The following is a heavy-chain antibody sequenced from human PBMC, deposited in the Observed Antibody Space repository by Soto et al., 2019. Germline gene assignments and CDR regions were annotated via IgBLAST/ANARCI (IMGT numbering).Heavy chain of an antibody. V-gene: IGHV1-2*04. D-gene: IGHD5-12*01. CDR3: ARSRYSGSYAVDY. Sequence: QVHLEQSGAEVKKPGASVKVSCKASGYIFSDHYIHWMRQAPGQGLEWMGWINPQNGGTNYARKFQGWVTMTRDTSITTAYMDLSTLKTADTAVYYCARSRYSGSYAVDYWGQGTLVTVPS. J-gene: IGHJ4*02. CDR2: INPQNGGT. CDR1: GYIFSDHY.